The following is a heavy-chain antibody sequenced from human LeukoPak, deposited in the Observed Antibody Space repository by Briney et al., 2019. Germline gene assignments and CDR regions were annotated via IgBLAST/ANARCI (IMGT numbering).Heavy chain of an antibody. V-gene: IGHV1-24*01. D-gene: IGHD2-2*01. J-gene: IGHJ2*01. CDR1: AYTLTELS. Sequence: ASVTVSCKVSAYTLTELSMHRVRQAPGKGLEWMGGFDTEDGETIYAQKVQGRVTMTEDTSTDTAYMELSSLRSEDTAVYYCATENCSSTSCYYWYFDLWGRGTLVTVSS. CDR2: FDTEDGET. CDR3: ATENCSSTSCYYWYFDL.